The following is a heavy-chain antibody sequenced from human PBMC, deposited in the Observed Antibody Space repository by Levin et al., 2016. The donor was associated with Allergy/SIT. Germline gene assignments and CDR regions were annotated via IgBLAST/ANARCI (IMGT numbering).Heavy chain of an antibody. CDR2: IKDSGST. Sequence: SETLSLTCAVSGGSFSGYQWSWVRQPPGKGLEWIGEIKDSGSTNSNPSLQSRVTMSLDTSKNQFSLQLNSVTAADTAVYYCARGKPRRVGVVTIRYYYGMDVWGQGTTVTVSS. D-gene: IGHD3-3*01. V-gene: IGHV4-34*01. J-gene: IGHJ6*02. CDR1: GGSFSGYQ. CDR3: ARGKPRRVGVVTIRYYYGMDV.